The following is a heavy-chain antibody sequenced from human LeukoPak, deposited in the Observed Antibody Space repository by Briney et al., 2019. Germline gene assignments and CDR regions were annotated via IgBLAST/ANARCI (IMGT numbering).Heavy chain of an antibody. Sequence: GASVKVSCKASGYTFTGYYMHWVRQAPGQGLEWVGWINPNNGDTTYAQKFQGRVTMTRDTSITTAYMELSRLKSDDTAVYYCARVMAGPDYWGQGALVTVSS. CDR2: INPNNGDT. V-gene: IGHV1-2*02. J-gene: IGHJ4*02. CDR3: ARVMAGPDY. D-gene: IGHD5-24*01. CDR1: GYTFTGYY.